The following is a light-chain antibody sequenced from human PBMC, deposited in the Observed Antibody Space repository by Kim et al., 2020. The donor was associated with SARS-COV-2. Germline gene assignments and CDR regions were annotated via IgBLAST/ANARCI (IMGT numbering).Light chain of an antibody. Sequence: ASVGDSSTIHCRSSKGINNYLAWFQQKPGKAPKTLIYGASSLESGVPSKFSGGGSGTDFTLTISSLQPEDSATYYCQQYKSYPLTFGGGTKVDIK. V-gene: IGKV1-16*02. CDR3: QQYKSYPLT. J-gene: IGKJ4*01. CDR1: KGINNY. CDR2: GAS.